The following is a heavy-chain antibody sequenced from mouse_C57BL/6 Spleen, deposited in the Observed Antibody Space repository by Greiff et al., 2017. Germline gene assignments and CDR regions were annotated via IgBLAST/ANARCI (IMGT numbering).Heavy chain of an antibody. V-gene: IGHV1-81*01. Sequence: VQLQESGAELARPGASVKLSCKASGYTFTSYGISWVKQRTGQGLEWIGEIYPRSGNTYYNEKFKGKGKLTEDKDNSTANMELRSLTSEDAEIYIYERGDTTVSWGMDYWGQGTSVTVSA. CDR2: IYPRSGNT. CDR3: ERGDTTVSWGMDY. J-gene: IGHJ4*01. D-gene: IGHD1-1*01. CDR1: GYTFTSYG.